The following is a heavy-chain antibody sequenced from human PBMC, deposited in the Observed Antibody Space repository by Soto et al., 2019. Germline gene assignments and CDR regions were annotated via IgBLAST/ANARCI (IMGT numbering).Heavy chain of an antibody. V-gene: IGHV1-46*01. CDR2: INPSGGST. Sequence: QVQLVQSGAQVKKPGASVKVSCKASGYTFTSYYMHWVRQAPGQGLEGMGIINPSGGSTSYAQKFQGRVTMTRDTSTSTVYLGLSSLRSEDTAVYYCARDGRSSYSSGWYSFDYWGQGPLVTVSS. D-gene: IGHD6-19*01. CDR3: ARDGRSSYSSGWYSFDY. CDR1: GYTFTSYY. J-gene: IGHJ4*02.